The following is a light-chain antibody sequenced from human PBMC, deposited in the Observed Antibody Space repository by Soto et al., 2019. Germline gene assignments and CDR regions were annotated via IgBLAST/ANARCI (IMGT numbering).Light chain of an antibody. Sequence: QSVLTQPPSVSGAPGQRVTISCTGSSSNIGAGYDVHWYQQVPGTAPKLLIYDNNNRPSGVPDRFSGSKSGNTASLTISGLQAEDEADYYCCSYAGNYTYVFGTGTKVTVL. V-gene: IGLV1-40*01. CDR2: DNN. CDR3: CSYAGNYTYV. CDR1: SSNIGAGYD. J-gene: IGLJ1*01.